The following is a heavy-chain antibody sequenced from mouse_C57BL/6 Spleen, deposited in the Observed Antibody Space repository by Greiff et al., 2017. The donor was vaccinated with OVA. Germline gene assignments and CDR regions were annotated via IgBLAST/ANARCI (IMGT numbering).Heavy chain of an antibody. Sequence: VQLQQPGAELVMPGASVKLSCKASGYTFTSYWMHWVKQRPGQGLEWIGEIDPSDSYTNYNQKFKGKSTLTVDKSSSTAYMQLSSLTSEDSAVYYCARRSPDYEDAMDYWGQGTSVTVSS. CDR1: GYTFTSYW. V-gene: IGHV1-69*01. J-gene: IGHJ4*01. D-gene: IGHD2-4*01. CDR2: IDPSDSYT. CDR3: ARRSPDYEDAMDY.